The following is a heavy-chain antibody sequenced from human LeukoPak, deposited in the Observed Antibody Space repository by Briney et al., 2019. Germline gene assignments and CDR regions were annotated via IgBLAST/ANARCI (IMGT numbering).Heavy chain of an antibody. CDR2: INPSGGST. J-gene: IGHJ6*03. V-gene: IGHV1-46*01. CDR3: ATTGFMYYDILTGPYYMDV. Sequence: ASVKVSCKASGYTFTSYYMHWVRQAPGQGLEWMEIINPSGGSTSYAQKFQGRVTMTRDMSTSTVYMELSSLRSEDTAVYYCATTGFMYYDILTGPYYMDVWGKGTTVTVSS. CDR1: GYTFTSYY. D-gene: IGHD3-9*01.